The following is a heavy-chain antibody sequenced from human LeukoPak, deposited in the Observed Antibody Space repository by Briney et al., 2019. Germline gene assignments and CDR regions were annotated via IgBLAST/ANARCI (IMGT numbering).Heavy chain of an antibody. Sequence: SETLSLTCAVYGGSFSGYYWSWIRQPPGKGLEWIGEINHSGSTNYNPSLKSRVTISVDTSKNQFSLKLSSVTAADTAVYYCARGHLGDYVWGSYRYTQGLSAWFDPWGQGTLVTVSS. V-gene: IGHV4-34*01. CDR1: GGSFSGYY. CDR3: ARGHLGDYVWGSYRYTQGLSAWFDP. J-gene: IGHJ5*02. D-gene: IGHD3-16*02. CDR2: INHSGST.